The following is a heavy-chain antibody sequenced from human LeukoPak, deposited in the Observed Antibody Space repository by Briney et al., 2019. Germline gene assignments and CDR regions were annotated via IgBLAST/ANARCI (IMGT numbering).Heavy chain of an antibody. CDR3: AKDRIRAFDI. D-gene: IGHD3-3*01. V-gene: IGHV3-9*01. J-gene: IGHJ3*02. CDR1: GFTFDDYA. CDR2: ISWNSGSI. Sequence: AGGSLRLSCAASGFTFDDYAMHWVRQAPGEGLEWVSGISWNSGSIGYADSVKGRFTISRDNARNSLYLQMNSLRAEDTALYYCAKDRIRAFDIWGQGTMVTVSS.